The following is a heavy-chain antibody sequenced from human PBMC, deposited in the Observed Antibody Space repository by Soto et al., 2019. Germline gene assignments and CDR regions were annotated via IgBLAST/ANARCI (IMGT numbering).Heavy chain of an antibody. CDR2: ISGSGKST. J-gene: IGHJ4*02. D-gene: IGHD2-2*01. V-gene: IGHV3-23*01. CDR3: AKSDIVVLPAAVVDY. Sequence: GGSLRLSCAASGFTFSNYAMSWVRQAPGKGLEWVSGISGSGKSTYYADSVKGRFTISRDNSKNTLFLQMNSLRVEDTAMYYCAKSDIVVLPAAVVDYWGQGTQVTVSS. CDR1: GFTFSNYA.